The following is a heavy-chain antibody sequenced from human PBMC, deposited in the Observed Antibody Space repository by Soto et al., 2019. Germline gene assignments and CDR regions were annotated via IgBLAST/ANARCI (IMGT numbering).Heavy chain of an antibody. CDR1: GFTFTSSA. J-gene: IGHJ4*02. Sequence: QMQLVQSGPEVKKPGTSVKVSCKASGFTFTSSAVQWVRQARGQRLEWIGWIVVGSGNTNYAQKFQERVTITRDMSTSPAYMELSSLRSEDTAVYYCAASSSYCGGDCLDYWGQGTLVTVSS. CDR2: IVVGSGNT. CDR3: AASSSYCGGDCLDY. V-gene: IGHV1-58*01. D-gene: IGHD2-21*01.